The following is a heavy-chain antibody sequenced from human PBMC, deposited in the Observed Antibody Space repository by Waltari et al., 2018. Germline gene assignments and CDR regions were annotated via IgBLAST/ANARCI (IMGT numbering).Heavy chain of an antibody. V-gene: IGHV3-74*01. Sequence: EVQLVESGGGLVQPGGSLRLSCADSGFTFSNYWMHWVRQAPGKGLVWVSLINGDGGSTSYADFAKGRFTISRDNANNMLYLQMNSLRAEDTAVYYCTRTRYCSTTSCQVDWFDPWGQGTLVTVSS. D-gene: IGHD2-2*01. CDR3: TRTRYCSTTSCQVDWFDP. J-gene: IGHJ5*02. CDR2: INGDGGST. CDR1: GFTFSNYW.